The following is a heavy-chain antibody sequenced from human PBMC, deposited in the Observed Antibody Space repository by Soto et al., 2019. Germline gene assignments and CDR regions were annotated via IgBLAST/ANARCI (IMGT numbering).Heavy chain of an antibody. J-gene: IGHJ6*02. CDR3: SREFTHYDFWSGYSAYFYYGMDV. D-gene: IGHD3-3*01. CDR2: ISDSGRTI. CDR1: GFTFSSYE. Sequence: GGSLRLSCSASGFTFSSYEMNWVRQAPGKGLEWVSYISDSGRTIYYADSVKGRFTVSRDDAQNSVYLQMDSLRAEDTAVYYFSREFTHYDFWSGYSAYFYYGMDVWGPGTTVTVS. V-gene: IGHV3-48*03.